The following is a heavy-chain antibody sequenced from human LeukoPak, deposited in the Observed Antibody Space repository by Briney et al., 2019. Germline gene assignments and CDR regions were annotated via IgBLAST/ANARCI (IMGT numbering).Heavy chain of an antibody. J-gene: IGHJ4*02. Sequence: SSETLSPTSSVSTGSITSRGSYWGWIRQPPGKGLEWIGSISYSGNTYYNPSLRSRVTISVDTSKNQFSLKVASVTAADTAVYYCAAYYHDISGYFGCGQGTLVTVFS. V-gene: IGHV4-39*01. CDR1: TGSITSRGSY. CDR3: AAYYHDISGYFG. D-gene: IGHD3-22*01. CDR2: ISYSGNT.